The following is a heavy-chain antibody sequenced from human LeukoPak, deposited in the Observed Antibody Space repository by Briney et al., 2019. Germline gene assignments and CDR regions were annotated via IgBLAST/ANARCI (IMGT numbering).Heavy chain of an antibody. Sequence: GGSLRLSCAASGFTFSSYEMNWVRQAPGKGLEWVSYISSSGSTIYYADSVKGRFTISRDNAKNSLYLQMNSLRAEDTAVYYCARVVGGGSCYDCEFDYWGQGTLVTVSS. V-gene: IGHV3-48*03. CDR2: ISSSGSTI. D-gene: IGHD2-15*01. CDR3: ARVVGGGSCYDCEFDY. J-gene: IGHJ4*02. CDR1: GFTFSSYE.